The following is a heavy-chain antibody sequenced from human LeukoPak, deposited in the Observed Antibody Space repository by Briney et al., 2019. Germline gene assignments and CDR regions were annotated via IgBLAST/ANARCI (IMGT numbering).Heavy chain of an antibody. Sequence: AGESLKISCKGSGYSFTSYWIGWVRQMPGKGLEWMGIIYPGDSDTRYSPSFQSQVTISADKSISTAYLQWSSLKASDTAMYYCARHRGDYGGNPSYFDYWGQGTLVTVSS. CDR1: GYSFTSYW. D-gene: IGHD4-23*01. CDR2: IYPGDSDT. V-gene: IGHV5-51*01. CDR3: ARHRGDYGGNPSYFDY. J-gene: IGHJ4*02.